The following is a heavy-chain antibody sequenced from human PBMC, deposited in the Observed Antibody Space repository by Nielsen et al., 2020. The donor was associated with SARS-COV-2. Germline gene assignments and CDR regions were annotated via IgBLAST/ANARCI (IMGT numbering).Heavy chain of an antibody. CDR2: IYYSGST. D-gene: IGHD3-22*01. J-gene: IGHJ3*02. CDR3: ARALCYYDSSGYYYVDAFDI. CDR1: GGSISSSNYY. Sequence: SETLSLTCTVSGGSISSSNYYWGWIRQPPGKGLEWIGSIYYSGSTYYNPSLKSRVTISVDTSKNQFSLKLSSVTAADTAVYYCARALCYYDSSGYYYVDAFDIWGQGTMVTVSS. V-gene: IGHV4-39*07.